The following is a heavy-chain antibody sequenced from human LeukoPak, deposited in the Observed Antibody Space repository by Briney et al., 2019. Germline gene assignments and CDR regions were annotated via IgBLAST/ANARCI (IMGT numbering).Heavy chain of an antibody. CDR1: GFTVSSNY. CDR2: IYSGGST. V-gene: IGHV3-53*01. J-gene: IGHJ4*02. CDR3: ATRITLVRGVMLGGDY. Sequence: PGGSLRLSCAASGFTVSSNYMSWVRQAPGKGLEWVSVIYSGGSTYYADSVKGRSTISRDNSKNTLYLQMNSLRAEDTAVYYCATRITLVRGVMLGGDYWGQGTLVTVFS. D-gene: IGHD3-10*01.